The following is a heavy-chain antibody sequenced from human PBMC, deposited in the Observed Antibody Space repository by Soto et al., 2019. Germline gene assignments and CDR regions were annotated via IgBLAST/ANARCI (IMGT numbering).Heavy chain of an antibody. J-gene: IGHJ6*02. V-gene: IGHV4-61*01. CDR2: LYYSGAT. CDR1: GDSISVSGDSNNNHS. Sequence: PSETLSLTCTVSGDSISVSGDSNNNHSWRWVRQLPGKGLEWIGSLYYSGATNYNPSLKSRVTMSADTSKNKFSLNLSAVTAAYTAIYYCARAMGDGGTYYYYYGLDFGGQGTTVTSP. CDR3: ARAMGDGGTYYYYYGLDF. D-gene: IGHD3-16*01.